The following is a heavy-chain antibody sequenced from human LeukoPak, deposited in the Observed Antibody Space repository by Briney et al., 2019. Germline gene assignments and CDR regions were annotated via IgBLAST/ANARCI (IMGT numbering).Heavy chain of an antibody. CDR2: IYTSGST. CDR1: GGPISSYH. V-gene: IGHV4-4*07. CDR3: ARVGRQLAPFDY. D-gene: IGHD6-13*01. J-gene: IGHJ4*02. Sequence: SETLSLTCTVSGGPISSYHWSWIRQPAGKGLEWIGRIYTSGSTNYNPSLKSRVTMSVDTSKNQFSLKLSSVTAADTAVYYCARVGRQLAPFDYWGQGTLVTVSS.